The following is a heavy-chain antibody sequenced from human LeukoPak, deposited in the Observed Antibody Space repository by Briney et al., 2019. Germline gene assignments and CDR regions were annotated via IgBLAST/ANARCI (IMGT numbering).Heavy chain of an antibody. CDR2: ISYDGSNK. CDR3: AHEVRGVFDY. V-gene: IGHV3-30-3*01. J-gene: IGHJ4*02. CDR1: GFTFSSYA. D-gene: IGHD3-10*01. Sequence: GGSLRLSCAASGFTFSSYAMHWVRQAPGKGLEWVAVISYDGSNKYYADSVKGRFTISRDNSKNTLYLQMNSLRAEDTAVYYCAHEVRGVFDYWGQGTLVTVSS.